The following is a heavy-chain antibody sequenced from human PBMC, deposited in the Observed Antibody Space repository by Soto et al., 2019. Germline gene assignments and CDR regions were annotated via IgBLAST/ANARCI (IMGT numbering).Heavy chain of an antibody. Sequence: QLHLVQSGAVVKKPGASVTVSCSASGYPVTAYYMHWVRQAPGRGLEWMGGINPATGAAKYTQTFRGRVTMTRATSTSTVIMELRGLTSEDTAVFYCARGGGVGVAGSAAFDMWGQGTLVTVSS. D-gene: IGHD3-3*01. V-gene: IGHV1-2*02. CDR1: GYPVTAYY. J-gene: IGHJ3*02. CDR3: ARGGGVGVAGSAAFDM. CDR2: INPATGAA.